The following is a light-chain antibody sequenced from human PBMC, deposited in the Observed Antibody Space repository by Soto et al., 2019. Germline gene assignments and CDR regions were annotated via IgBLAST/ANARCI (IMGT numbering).Light chain of an antibody. CDR3: LQDINYPWT. CDR2: GAS. Sequence: AIKMTQSPSSLSASVGDRVTISCRASQGIGNALGWYQQKPGNPPKVLIYGASNLQSGVPPRFSGSGSGTDFTLAISSLQPQDSATYYCLQDINYPWTFGQGTKVEIK. CDR1: QGIGNA. J-gene: IGKJ1*01. V-gene: IGKV1-6*01.